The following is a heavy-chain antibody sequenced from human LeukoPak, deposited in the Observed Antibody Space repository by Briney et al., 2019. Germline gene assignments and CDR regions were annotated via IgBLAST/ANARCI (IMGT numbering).Heavy chain of an antibody. CDR1: GFTFSGHA. CDR2: ISGSSGRT. Sequence: GGSLRLSCAASGFTFSGHAMSWVRQAPVKGLEWVSAISGSSGRTYYADSVKGRFTISRDNSKNTLYLQMNSLRAEDTAVYYCAKDKEDIVVVVAANPIDYWGQGTLVTVSS. D-gene: IGHD2-15*01. CDR3: AKDKEDIVVVVAANPIDY. J-gene: IGHJ4*02. V-gene: IGHV3-23*01.